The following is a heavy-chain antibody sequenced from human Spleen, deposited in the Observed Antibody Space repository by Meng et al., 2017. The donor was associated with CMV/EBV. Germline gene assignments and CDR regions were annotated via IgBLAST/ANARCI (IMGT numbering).Heavy chain of an antibody. Sequence: LSLTCAASGFTFDDYGMSWVRQAPGKGLEWVAYISSTGNTIYYADSVKDRFIISRDNAKNSLYLQMNSLRAEDTAVYYCARILKGAWLPIDYWGQGTLVTVSS. CDR3: ARILKGAWLPIDY. V-gene: IGHV3-48*03. CDR1: GFTFDDYG. D-gene: IGHD3-22*01. J-gene: IGHJ4*02. CDR2: ISSTGNTI.